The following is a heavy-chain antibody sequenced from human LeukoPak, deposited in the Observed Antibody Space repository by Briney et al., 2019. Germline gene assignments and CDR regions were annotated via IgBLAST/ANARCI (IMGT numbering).Heavy chain of an antibody. J-gene: IGHJ4*02. CDR1: GFTLSSNA. Sequence: GGSLRLSCAGYGFTLSSNAVRWVRQAPGKGREGGSAISGSGGNTYYADSVRGRFTISRDNSKNTLYLQMNTLRAEDTAVYYCATTKQARRYFDYWGQGTLATVSS. CDR3: ATTKQARRYFDY. V-gene: IGHV3-23*01. CDR2: ISGSGGNT. D-gene: IGHD1-1*01.